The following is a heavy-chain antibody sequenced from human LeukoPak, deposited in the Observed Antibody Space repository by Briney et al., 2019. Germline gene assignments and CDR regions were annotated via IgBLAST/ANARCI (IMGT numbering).Heavy chain of an antibody. J-gene: IGHJ4*02. D-gene: IGHD6-13*01. CDR2: IRSKAYGGTT. V-gene: IGHV3-49*04. Sequence: GGSLSLSCTASGFTFGDYAMSWVRQAPGKGLEWVGFIRSKAYGGTTEYAASVKGRFTISRDDSKSIAYLQMNSLKTEDTAVYYCTRVRSLAHIAAATGYWGQGTLVTVSS. CDR1: GFTFGDYA. CDR3: TRVRSLAHIAAATGY.